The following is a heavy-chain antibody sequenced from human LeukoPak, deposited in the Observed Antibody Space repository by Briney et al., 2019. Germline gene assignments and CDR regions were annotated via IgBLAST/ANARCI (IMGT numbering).Heavy chain of an antibody. CDR2: IYYSGST. V-gene: IGHV4-39*07. CDR3: ARDCGVGREACYYYMDV. D-gene: IGHD2-21*01. CDR1: GGSISSSSYY. Sequence: SETLSLTCTVSGGSISSSSYYWGWIRQPPGKGLEWIGSIYYSGSTYYNPSLKSRVTISVDTSKNQFSLKLSSVTAADTAVYYCARDCGVGREACYYYMDVWGKGTTVTVSS. J-gene: IGHJ6*03.